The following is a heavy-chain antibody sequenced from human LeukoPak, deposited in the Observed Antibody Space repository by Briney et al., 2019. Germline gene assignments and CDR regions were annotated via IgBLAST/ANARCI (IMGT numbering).Heavy chain of an antibody. CDR3: ASLKRADYCYYGMDV. CDR2: IYYSGST. CDR1: GGSISSYY. V-gene: IGHV4-59*01. Sequence: PSETLSLTCTVSGGSISSYYWSWIRQPPGKGLEWIGYIYYSGSTNYNPSLKSRVTISVDTSKNQFSLKLSSVTAADTAVYYCASLKRADYCYYGMDVWGQGTTVTVSS. J-gene: IGHJ6*02.